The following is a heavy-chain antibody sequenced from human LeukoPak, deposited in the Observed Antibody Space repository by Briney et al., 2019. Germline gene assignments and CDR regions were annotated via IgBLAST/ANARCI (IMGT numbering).Heavy chain of an antibody. V-gene: IGHV3-66*02. CDR2: IYSGGST. CDR1: GFTVSSNY. Sequence: PGGSLRLSCAASGFTVSSNYMSWVRQAPGKGLEWVSVIYSGGSTYYADSVKGRSTISRDNSKNTLYLQMNSLRAEDTAVYYCARGKSGSYLTPFDYWGQGTLVTVSS. CDR3: ARGKSGSYLTPFDY. J-gene: IGHJ4*02. D-gene: IGHD1-26*01.